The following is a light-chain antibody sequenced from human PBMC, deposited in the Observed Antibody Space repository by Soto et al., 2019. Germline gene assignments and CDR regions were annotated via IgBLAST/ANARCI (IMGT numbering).Light chain of an antibody. J-gene: IGLJ3*02. Sequence: QSVLTQPASVPGSPGQSIPSSCTGTSGDVGDYNFVSWYQHNPGKAPKLIIYEVINGPSGVSNRFSGSKSGNTASLTISGLQSEDEADYYCSSYTRNRTLGVFGGGTKLTVL. V-gene: IGLV2-14*01. CDR3: SSYTRNRTLGV. CDR2: EVI. CDR1: SGDVGDYNF.